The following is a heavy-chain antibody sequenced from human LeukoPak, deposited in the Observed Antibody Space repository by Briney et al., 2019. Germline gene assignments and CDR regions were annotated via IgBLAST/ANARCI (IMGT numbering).Heavy chain of an antibody. CDR3: AKEYCSGGSCYFDAFDI. J-gene: IGHJ3*02. D-gene: IGHD2-15*01. CDR1: GFTFSSYG. Sequence: GRSLRLSCAPFGFTFSSYGMHWVRQAPGKGLEWVAVISYDGSSKYYADSVKGRFTISRDNSKNTLYLQMNSLRAEDTAVYYCAKEYCSGGSCYFDAFDIWGQGTMVTVSS. CDR2: ISYDGSSK. V-gene: IGHV3-30*18.